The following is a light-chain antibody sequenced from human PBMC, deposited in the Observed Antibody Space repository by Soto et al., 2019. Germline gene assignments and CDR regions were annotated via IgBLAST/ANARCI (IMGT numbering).Light chain of an antibody. J-gene: IGKJ5*01. V-gene: IGKV4-1*01. CDR2: WAS. CDR1: QSVLYSSNNKNY. Sequence: DIVMTQSPDSLAVSLGERATINCKSSQSVLYSSNNKNYLAWYQQKPGQPPKLLISWASTRESGVPDRFSGSGSGTDFTLTISILQAEYLAVYYCQLHYGTPTFGQGTRLEIK. CDR3: QLHYGTPT.